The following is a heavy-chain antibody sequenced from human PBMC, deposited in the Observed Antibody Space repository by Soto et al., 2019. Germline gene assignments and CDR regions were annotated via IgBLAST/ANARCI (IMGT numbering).Heavy chain of an antibody. CDR2: IYYSGST. Sequence: PSETLSLTCTVSGGSISSGDYYWSWIRQPPGKGLEWIGYIYYSGSTYYNPSLKSRVTISVDTSKNQLSLKLSSVTAADTAVYYCARERGYYGSGSYYLYFDYWGQGTLVTVSS. J-gene: IGHJ4*02. CDR1: GGSISSGDYY. V-gene: IGHV4-30-4*01. CDR3: ARERGYYGSGSYYLYFDY. D-gene: IGHD3-10*01.